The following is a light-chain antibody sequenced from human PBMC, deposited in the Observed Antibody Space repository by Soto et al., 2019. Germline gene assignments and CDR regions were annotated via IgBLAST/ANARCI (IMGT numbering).Light chain of an antibody. CDR1: QSVSSN. Sequence: ELVMTQSPATLSVSPGERANLSCRASQSVSSNLAWYQQKPGQAPRLLIYGASTRATGIPARFSGSGSGTEFTLTISSLQSEDFAVYYCQQYNNWPPWTFGQGTKVDIK. V-gene: IGKV3-15*01. CDR3: QQYNNWPPWT. J-gene: IGKJ1*01. CDR2: GAS.